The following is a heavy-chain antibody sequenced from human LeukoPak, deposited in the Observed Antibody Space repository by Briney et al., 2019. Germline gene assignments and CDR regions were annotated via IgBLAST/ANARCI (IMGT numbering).Heavy chain of an antibody. V-gene: IGHV1-46*01. Sequence: ASVKVSCKASGYTFTSYYMHWVRQAPGQGLGWMGIINPSGGSTSYAQKFQGRVTMTRDMSTSTVYMELSSLRSEDTAVYYCARSGEDTAMDPEYYYYYMDVWGKGTTVTVSS. CDR2: INPSGGST. CDR3: ARSGEDTAMDPEYYYYYMDV. CDR1: GYTFTSYY. J-gene: IGHJ6*03. D-gene: IGHD5-18*01.